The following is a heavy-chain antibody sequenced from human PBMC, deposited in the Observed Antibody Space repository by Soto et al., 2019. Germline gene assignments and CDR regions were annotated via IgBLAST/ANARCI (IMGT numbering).Heavy chain of an antibody. Sequence: QVQLQESGPGLVKPSQTLSLTCTVSGGSISSGDYYWSWIRQPPGKGLEWIGYIYYSGSTYYNPSLKSRVTISVDTAKTQFSLKLSSGTAADTAVYYCARDPDYDILTGYHYGMDVWGQGTTVTVSS. CDR1: GGSISSGDYY. D-gene: IGHD3-9*01. V-gene: IGHV4-30-4*01. CDR2: IYYSGST. CDR3: ARDPDYDILTGYHYGMDV. J-gene: IGHJ6*02.